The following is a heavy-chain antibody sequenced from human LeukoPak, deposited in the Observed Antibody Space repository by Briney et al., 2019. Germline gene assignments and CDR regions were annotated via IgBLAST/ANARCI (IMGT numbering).Heavy chain of an antibody. CDR3: AKDCSGGSCFDY. Sequence: GGSLRLSCAASGFTFSSYAMSWVRQAPGKGLGWVSAISGSGGSTYYADSVKGRFTISRDNSKNTLYLQMNSLRAEDTAVYYCAKDCSGGSCFDYWGQGTLVTVSS. V-gene: IGHV3-23*01. D-gene: IGHD2-15*01. CDR1: GFTFSSYA. J-gene: IGHJ4*02. CDR2: ISGSGGST.